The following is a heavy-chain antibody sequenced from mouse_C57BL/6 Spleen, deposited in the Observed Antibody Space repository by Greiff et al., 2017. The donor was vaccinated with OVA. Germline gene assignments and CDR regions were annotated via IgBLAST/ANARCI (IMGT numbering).Heavy chain of an antibody. Sequence: QVQLKQSGAELVRPGASVTLSCKASGYTFTDYEMHWVKQTPVHGLEWIGAIDPETGGTAYNQKFKGKAILTADKSSSTAYMELRSLTSEDSAVYYCTRGDIWGIPFAYWGQGTLVTVSA. V-gene: IGHV1-15*01. D-gene: IGHD4-1*01. J-gene: IGHJ3*01. CDR1: GYTFTDYE. CDR2: IDPETGGT. CDR3: TRGDIWGIPFAY.